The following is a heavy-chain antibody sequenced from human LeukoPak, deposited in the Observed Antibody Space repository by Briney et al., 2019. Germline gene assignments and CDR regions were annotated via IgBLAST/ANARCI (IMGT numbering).Heavy chain of an antibody. Sequence: PSETLSLTCTVSGGSISSGGYYWSWIRQPPGKGLEWIGYIYHSGSTYYNPSLKSRVTISVDRSKNQFSLKLSSVTAADTAVYYCARDTLYGFGEGLGAFDIWGQGTMVTVSS. D-gene: IGHD3-10*01. CDR2: IYHSGST. CDR3: ARDTLYGFGEGLGAFDI. CDR1: GGSISSGGYY. J-gene: IGHJ3*02. V-gene: IGHV4-30-2*01.